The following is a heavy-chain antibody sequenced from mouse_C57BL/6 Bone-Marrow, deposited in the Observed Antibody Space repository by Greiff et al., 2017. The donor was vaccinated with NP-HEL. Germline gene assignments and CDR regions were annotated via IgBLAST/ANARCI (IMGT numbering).Heavy chain of an antibody. V-gene: IGHV1-4*01. CDR3: AREGSGNNAMDY. Sequence: QVQLQQSGAELVRPGASVKMSCKASGYTFTSYTMHWVKQRPGQGLEWIGYINPSSGYTKYNEKFKDKATLNADKSSSTAYMQLSSLTSEDSAVYYCAREGSGNNAMDYWGQGTSVTVSS. CDR1: GYTFTSYT. CDR2: INPSSGYT. J-gene: IGHJ4*01. D-gene: IGHD1-1*01.